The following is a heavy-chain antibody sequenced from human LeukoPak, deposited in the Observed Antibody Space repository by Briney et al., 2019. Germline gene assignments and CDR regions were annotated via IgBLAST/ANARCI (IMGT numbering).Heavy chain of an antibody. J-gene: IGHJ5*02. Sequence: SETLSLTCTVSGGSMKNYYWSWIRQPPGKGLEWIGYIHDTRGTNYNPYLKSRVTMSLDASKNHFSLSLNSVTAADTAVYFCAGGIGYATSPADHLGQGTLVVVSS. D-gene: IGHD6-13*01. CDR2: IHDTRGT. V-gene: IGHV4-59*01. CDR1: GGSMKNYY. CDR3: AGGIGYATSPADH.